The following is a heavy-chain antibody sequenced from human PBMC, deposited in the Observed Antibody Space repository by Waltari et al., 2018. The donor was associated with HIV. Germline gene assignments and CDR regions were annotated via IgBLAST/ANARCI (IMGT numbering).Heavy chain of an antibody. CDR3: AKSLAAAGTRGWFDT. CDR2: THPNSGRT. V-gene: IGHV1-8*01. D-gene: IGHD6-25*01. J-gene: IGHJ5*02. Sequence: QVHLVQSATEVKNPAASVKVSCQASGNTFTSSQIHWVRQAAGQGLEWMGWTHPNSGRTGYARKFQGRVKMTSNTSTSTVYMELSSLRSEDTAIYYCAKSLAAAGTRGWFDTWGQGTLVTVSS. CDR1: GNTFTSSQ.